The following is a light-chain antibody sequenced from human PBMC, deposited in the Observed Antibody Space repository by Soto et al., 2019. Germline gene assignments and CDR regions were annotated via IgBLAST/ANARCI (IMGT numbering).Light chain of an antibody. V-gene: IGKV3-11*01. CDR3: QQRSSWGT. J-gene: IGKJ5*01. CDR2: DAS. Sequence: EIVMSQPAATLSVSPEERATLSCRASQSVSNYLAWYQQKPGQAPRLLIYDASNRATGIPARFSGSGSGTDFTLTISSLEPEDFAVYYCQQRSSWGTFGQGTRLEIK. CDR1: QSVSNY.